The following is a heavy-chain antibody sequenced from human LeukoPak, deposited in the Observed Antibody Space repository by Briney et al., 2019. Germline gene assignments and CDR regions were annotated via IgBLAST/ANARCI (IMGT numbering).Heavy chain of an antibody. V-gene: IGHV3-30*03. CDR3: ARTPFNQWLAVFQH. D-gene: IGHD6-19*01. Sequence: GGSLRLSCAASGFTFSSYGMHWVRQAPGKGLEWVAVISYDGSNKYYADSVKGRFTISRDRSTNTLYLQMSSLRVEDSAIYYCARTPFNQWLAVFQHWGQGTLVAVSS. CDR2: ISYDGSNK. J-gene: IGHJ1*01. CDR1: GFTFSSYG.